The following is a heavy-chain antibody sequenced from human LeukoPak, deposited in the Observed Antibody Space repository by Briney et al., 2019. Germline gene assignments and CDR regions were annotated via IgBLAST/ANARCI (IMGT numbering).Heavy chain of an antibody. Sequence: SVKVSCKASGGTFSSYAISWVRQAPGQGLEWMGGIIPIFGTANYAQKFQGRVTITTDESTSTAYMGLSSLRSEDTAVYYCASVSLGYCSSTSCPYYFDYWGQGTLVTVSS. CDR2: IIPIFGTA. J-gene: IGHJ4*02. CDR3: ASVSLGYCSSTSCPYYFDY. CDR1: GGTFSSYA. V-gene: IGHV1-69*05. D-gene: IGHD2-2*01.